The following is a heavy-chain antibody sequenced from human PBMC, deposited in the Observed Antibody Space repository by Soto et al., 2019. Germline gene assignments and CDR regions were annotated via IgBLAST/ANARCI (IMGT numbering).Heavy chain of an antibody. Sequence: VASVKVSCKASGYTFTGYYMHWVRQAPGQGLEWMGWINPNSGGTNYAQKFQGWVTMTRDTSISTAYMELSRLRSDDTAVYYCARAGQSGIVGDIQDDAFDIWGQGTMVTVSS. CDR2: INPNSGGT. V-gene: IGHV1-2*04. CDR3: ARAGQSGIVGDIQDDAFDI. CDR1: GYTFTGYY. D-gene: IGHD1-26*01. J-gene: IGHJ3*02.